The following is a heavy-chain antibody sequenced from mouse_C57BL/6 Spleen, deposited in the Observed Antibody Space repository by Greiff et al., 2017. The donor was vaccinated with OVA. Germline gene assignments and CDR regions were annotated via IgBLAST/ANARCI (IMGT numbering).Heavy chain of an antibody. CDR1: GFSLTSYG. CDR3: ARNSNYGSSPAWFAY. D-gene: IGHD1-1*01. V-gene: IGHV2-2*01. CDR2: IWSGGST. J-gene: IGHJ3*01. Sequence: VQVVESGPGLVQPSQSLSITCTVSGFSLTSYGVHWVRQSPGKGLEWLGVIWSGGSTDYNEAFISRLSISKDNSKSQVFFKMNSLQADDTAIYYCARNSNYGSSPAWFAYWGQGTLVTVSA.